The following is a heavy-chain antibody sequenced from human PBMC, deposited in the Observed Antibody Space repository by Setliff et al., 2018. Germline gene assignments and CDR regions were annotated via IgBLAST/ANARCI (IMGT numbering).Heavy chain of an antibody. CDR2: ISDSLSTT. CDR1: GFTFNTSA. J-gene: IGHJ4*02. V-gene: IGHV3-23*01. Sequence: GGSLRLSCAASGFTFNTSAMSWVRQPPGKGLEWVSTISDSLSTTYYTDSGRDRFTISSDNSKNTLYLQMNSLRAEDTTVYYCARTHSSSWGFFDYWGQGILVTVSS. D-gene: IGHD6-13*01. CDR3: ARTHSSSWGFFDY.